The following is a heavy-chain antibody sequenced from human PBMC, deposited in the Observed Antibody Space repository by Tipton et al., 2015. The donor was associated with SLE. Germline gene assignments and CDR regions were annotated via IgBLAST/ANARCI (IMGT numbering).Heavy chain of an antibody. CDR2: IYSSGGT. CDR3: ARDRGQWPDY. J-gene: IGHJ4*02. D-gene: IGHD6-19*01. Sequence: TLSLTCTVSGDSINGYYWSWIRQSAGKGLEWIGRIYSSGGTNYNPSLKSRITMSVDTSKNQFSLKLSSVTAADTAVDYCARDRGQWPDYWGQGTLVTVSS. CDR1: GDSINGYY. V-gene: IGHV4-4*07.